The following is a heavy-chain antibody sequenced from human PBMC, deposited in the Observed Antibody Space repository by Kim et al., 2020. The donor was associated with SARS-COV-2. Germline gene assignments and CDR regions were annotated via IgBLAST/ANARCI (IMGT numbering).Heavy chain of an antibody. Sequence: RFTISRDNSKNTLYLQMNSLRAEDTAVYYCAKDIGELEPTRDYYYYGMDVWGQGTTVTVSS. V-gene: IGHV3-23*01. D-gene: IGHD1-1*01. CDR3: AKDIGELEPTRDYYYYGMDV. J-gene: IGHJ6*02.